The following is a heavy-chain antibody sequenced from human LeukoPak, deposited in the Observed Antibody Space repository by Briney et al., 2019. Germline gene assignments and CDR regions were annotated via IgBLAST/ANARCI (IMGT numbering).Heavy chain of an antibody. J-gene: IGHJ4*02. CDR3: ASDIVGATGSFDY. CDR2: ISYDGSNK. CDR1: GFTFSSYA. V-gene: IGHV3-30-3*01. Sequence: GGSLRLSCAASGFTFSSYAMHWVRQAPGKGLEWVAVISYDGSNKYYADSVEGRFTISRDNSKNTLYLQMNSLRAEDTAVYYCASDIVGATGSFDYWGQGTLVTVSS. D-gene: IGHD1-26*01.